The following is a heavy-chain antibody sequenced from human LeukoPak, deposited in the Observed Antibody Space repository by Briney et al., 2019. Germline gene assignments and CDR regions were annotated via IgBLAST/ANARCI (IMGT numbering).Heavy chain of an antibody. D-gene: IGHD5-18*01. V-gene: IGHV3-7*01. Sequence: GGSLRLSCAASGFTFSSYLMSWVRQAPGKGLEWVANIKQDGSEKYYVDSVKGRFTISRDNAKKSLYLQMNSLRAEDTAVYYCAKTPGPWIQLWLLDYWGQGTLVTVSS. CDR3: AKTPGPWIQLWLLDY. CDR1: GFTFSSYL. CDR2: IKQDGSEK. J-gene: IGHJ4*02.